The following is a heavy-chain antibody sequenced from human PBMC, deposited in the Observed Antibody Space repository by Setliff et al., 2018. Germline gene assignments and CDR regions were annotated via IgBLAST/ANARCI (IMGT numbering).Heavy chain of an antibody. CDR3: ARVSAMLGGNFDT. CDR1: GGSISSGDYY. V-gene: IGHV4-30-4*08. J-gene: IGHJ4*01. Sequence: PSETLSLTCTVSGGSISSGDYYWSWIRQPPGKGLEWIGYIYYSGSTYYNPSLKSRVTISVDPSRNQFSLQLASVTAADTAVYFCARVSAMLGGNFDTWGPGSLVTVSS. D-gene: IGHD3-16*01. CDR2: IYYSGST.